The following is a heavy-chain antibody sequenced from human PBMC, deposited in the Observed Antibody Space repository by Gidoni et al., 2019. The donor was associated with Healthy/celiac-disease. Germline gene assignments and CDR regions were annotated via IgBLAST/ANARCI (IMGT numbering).Heavy chain of an antibody. V-gene: IGHV3-30*04. CDR1: GFTFSSYA. Sequence: QVQLVESGGGVVQPGGSLRLYCAASGFTFSSYAMHWVRPAPGKGLEWGAVISYDGSNKYYADSVKGRFTISRDNSKNTLYLQMNSLRAEDTAVYYCARVGGVVPAAMSYYYYGMDVWGQGTTVTVSS. CDR3: ARVGGVVPAAMSYYYYGMDV. CDR2: ISYDGSNK. D-gene: IGHD2-2*01. J-gene: IGHJ6*02.